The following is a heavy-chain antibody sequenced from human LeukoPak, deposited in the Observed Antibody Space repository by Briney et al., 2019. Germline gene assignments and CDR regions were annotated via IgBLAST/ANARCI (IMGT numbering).Heavy chain of an antibody. D-gene: IGHD6-13*01. CDR3: ARADLSSWYYYYYMDV. J-gene: IGHJ6*03. V-gene: IGHV3-48*04. CDR1: GFTFSSYS. Sequence: GGSLRLSCAASGFTFSSYSMNWVRQAPGKGLEWVSYISSSSSTIYYADSVKGRFTISRDNAKNSLYLQMNSLRAEDTAVYYCARADLSSWYYYYYMDVWGKGTTVTISS. CDR2: ISSSSSTI.